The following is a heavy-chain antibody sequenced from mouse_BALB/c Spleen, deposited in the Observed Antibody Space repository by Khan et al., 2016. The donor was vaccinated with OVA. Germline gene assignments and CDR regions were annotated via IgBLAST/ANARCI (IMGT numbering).Heavy chain of an antibody. V-gene: IGHV5-6*01. CDR1: GFIFSSYG. D-gene: IGHD1-2*01. J-gene: IGHJ4*01. Sequence: EVQLVESGGDLVKPGGSLQLSCAASGFIFSSYGMSWVRQTPDKRLEWVATISSGGSYTYYPDSVKGRFTISRDNAKNTLYLQMSSLKSEDTAMYYCARFITTATGDYFGMDYWGRGTSVTISS. CDR3: ARFITTATGDYFGMDY. CDR2: ISSGGSYT.